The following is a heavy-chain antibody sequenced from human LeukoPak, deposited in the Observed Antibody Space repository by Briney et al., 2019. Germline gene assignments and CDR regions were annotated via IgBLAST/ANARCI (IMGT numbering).Heavy chain of an antibody. CDR1: GGSISSGGYW. J-gene: IGHJ4*02. CDR3: ARDRHDSSGIHTLDY. D-gene: IGHD3-22*01. V-gene: IGHV4-31*03. CDR2: IYYSGST. Sequence: SETLSLTCSVSGGSISSGGYWWTWIRQHPVKGLEWIGYIYYSGSTSYSPSLKSRVTISVDTSKNQFSLKLNSVTAADTAVYYCARDRHDSSGIHTLDYWGQGTLVTVSS.